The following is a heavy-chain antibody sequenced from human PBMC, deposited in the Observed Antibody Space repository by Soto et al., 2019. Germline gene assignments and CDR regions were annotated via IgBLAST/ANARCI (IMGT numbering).Heavy chain of an antibody. CDR3: ARMESFGSLNWFDP. J-gene: IGHJ5*02. CDR2: MNPGSGDT. D-gene: IGHD3-16*02. Sequence: RGSVKVYCKASGYPFTNNDFSLVRQATGQGLEWMGWMNPGSGDTGYAQKFQGRVTMTRDISIATAYMELNSLTSEDTAIYYCARMESFGSLNWFDPWGQGTMVTVSS. V-gene: IGHV1-8*02. CDR1: GYPFTNND.